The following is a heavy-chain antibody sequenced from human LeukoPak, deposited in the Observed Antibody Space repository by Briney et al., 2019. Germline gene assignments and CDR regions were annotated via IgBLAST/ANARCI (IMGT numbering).Heavy chain of an antibody. Sequence: ASVKVSCKASGYTFTSYDINWVRQATGQGLEWMGWMNPNSGNTGYAQKFQGRVTMTRNSSISTAYMELSSLRSEDTAVYYCAKSAAAGTGVDYWGQGTLVTVSS. CDR3: AKSAAAGTGVDY. J-gene: IGHJ4*02. CDR2: MNPNSGNT. D-gene: IGHD6-13*01. V-gene: IGHV1-8*01. CDR1: GYTFTSYD.